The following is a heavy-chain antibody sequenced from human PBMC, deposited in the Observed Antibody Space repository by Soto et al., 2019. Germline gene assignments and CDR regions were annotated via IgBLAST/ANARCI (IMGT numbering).Heavy chain of an antibody. Sequence: DEQLVESGGALVQPGGSLRLSCAASGFIVSANYMSWVRQAPGQGLEWVAVIYSGGGIYYRDSVKGRFTISRDHSKNTVYLQMDSLGPEDTAVYFCGREAAGTRGWYTADHWGQGTLVIVSS. CDR3: GREAAGTRGWYTADH. CDR2: IYSGGGI. CDR1: GFIVSANY. J-gene: IGHJ4*02. V-gene: IGHV3-66*01. D-gene: IGHD6-19*01.